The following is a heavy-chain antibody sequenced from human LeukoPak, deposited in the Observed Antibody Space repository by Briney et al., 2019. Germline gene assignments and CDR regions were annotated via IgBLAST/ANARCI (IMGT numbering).Heavy chain of an antibody. CDR1: GFTFSDYW. J-gene: IGHJ4*02. CDR2: ISYHARDQ. Sequence: GGSLRLSCAASGFTFSDYWMSWVRQAPGKGLEWVTVISYHARDQLYADSVKGRFTVSRDNSKNTLYLQMNSLRAEDSAVYYCAAQPCSGGVCYLDYWGQGTLVTVSS. CDR3: AAQPCSGGVCYLDY. V-gene: IGHV3-30*03. D-gene: IGHD2-8*02.